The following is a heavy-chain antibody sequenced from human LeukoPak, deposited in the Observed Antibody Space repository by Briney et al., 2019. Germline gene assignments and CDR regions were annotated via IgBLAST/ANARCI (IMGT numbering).Heavy chain of an antibody. J-gene: IGHJ4*02. Sequence: GGSLRLSCAASGFTFSTYGMSWVRQAPGKGLEWVSSISGSGGTTYDADSVKGRFTISRDNSKNTLYVQMNSLRAEDTAVYYCAKDADIVVSSYFDYWGQGTLVTVSS. CDR2: ISGSGGTT. V-gene: IGHV3-23*01. CDR1: GFTFSTYG. CDR3: AKDADIVVSSYFDY. D-gene: IGHD2-2*01.